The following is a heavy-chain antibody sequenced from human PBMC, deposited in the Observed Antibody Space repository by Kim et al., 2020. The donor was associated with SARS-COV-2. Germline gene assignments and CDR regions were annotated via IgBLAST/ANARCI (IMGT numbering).Heavy chain of an antibody. V-gene: IGHV4-34*01. CDR2: INHSGST. CDR1: GGSFSGYY. J-gene: IGHJ6*02. Sequence: SETLSLTCAVYGGSFSGYYWSWIRQPPGKGLEWIGEINHSGSTNYNPSLKSRVTISVDTSKNQFSLKLSSVTAADTAVYYCARAYIVVVPAAHGGGGMDVWGQGTTVTVSS. D-gene: IGHD2-2*01. CDR3: ARAYIVVVPAAHGGGGMDV.